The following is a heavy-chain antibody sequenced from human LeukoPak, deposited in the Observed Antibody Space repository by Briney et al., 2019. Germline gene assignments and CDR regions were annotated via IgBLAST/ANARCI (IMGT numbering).Heavy chain of an antibody. CDR1: GGSFSDYS. CDR3: VRSGYDYDCFDP. D-gene: IGHD5-12*01. CDR2: IIAILDTA. J-gene: IGHJ5*02. V-gene: IGHV1-69*08. Sequence: SVKVSCKASGGSFSDYSISWVRQAPGQGLGWMGRIIAILDTAHYAQRFQGRFTITADKSTTTVYMELSSLRSDDTAVYYCVRSGYDYDCFDPWGQGTLVTVSS.